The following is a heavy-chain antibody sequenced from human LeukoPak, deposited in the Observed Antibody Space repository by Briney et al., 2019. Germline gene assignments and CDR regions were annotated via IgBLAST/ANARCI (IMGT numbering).Heavy chain of an antibody. V-gene: IGHV3-33*08. CDR2: IWYDASNK. Sequence: GGSLRLSCSASGFTFSTYWMSWVRQAPGKGLEWVTFIWYDASNKYYAESVKGRFTISRDNSRNTVFLQMNSLRAEDTAIYYCATDISTHYFGSWGQGTLVTVSS. J-gene: IGHJ4*02. CDR1: GFTFSTYW. CDR3: ATDISTHYFGS. D-gene: IGHD3-9*01.